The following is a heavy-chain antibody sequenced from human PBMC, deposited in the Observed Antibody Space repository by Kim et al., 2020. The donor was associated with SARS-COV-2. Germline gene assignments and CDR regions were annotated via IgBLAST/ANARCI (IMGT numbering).Heavy chain of an antibody. V-gene: IGHV4-39*01. Sequence: YYIATTFITPSLKSRVTISLDTSKHQFSLKLSSVTAADTAVYYCSTLPDYWGHGTLVTVSS. CDR3: STLPDY. CDR2: YYIATT. J-gene: IGHJ4*01.